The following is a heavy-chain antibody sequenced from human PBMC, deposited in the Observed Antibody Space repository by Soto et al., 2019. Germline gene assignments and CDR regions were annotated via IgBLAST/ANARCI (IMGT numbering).Heavy chain of an antibody. CDR3: ARSYDFGNWFDP. CDR2: IYYSGST. J-gene: IGHJ5*02. CDR1: GGSISSYY. V-gene: IGHV4-59*01. Sequence: QVQLQESGPGLVKPSETLSLTCTVSGGSISSYYWSWIRQPPGKGLEWIGYIYYSGSTNYNPSLKSRVTISVDTSNNQFTLKLSSVTAADTAVYYCARSYDFGNWFDPWGQGTLVTVSS. D-gene: IGHD3-3*01.